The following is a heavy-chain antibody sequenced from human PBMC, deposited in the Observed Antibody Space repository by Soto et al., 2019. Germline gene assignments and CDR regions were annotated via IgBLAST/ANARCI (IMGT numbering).Heavy chain of an antibody. CDR3: AKGRGYCSRPSCYVGSDY. J-gene: IGHJ4*02. CDR1: GFTFSSYA. V-gene: IGHV3-23*01. Sequence: EVQLLESGGGLVQPGGSLRLSCAASGFTFSSYAMSWVRQAPGKGLEWVSAISGSGGSTYYADSVKGRFTISRDNSKDTLCLQMTSLRAEDTAVYYCAKGRGYCSRPSCYVGSDYWGQGTLVTVSS. CDR2: ISGSGGST. D-gene: IGHD2-2*01.